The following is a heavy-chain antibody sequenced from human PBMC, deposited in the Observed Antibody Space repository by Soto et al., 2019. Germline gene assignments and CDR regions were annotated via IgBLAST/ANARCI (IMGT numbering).Heavy chain of an antibody. V-gene: IGHV3-74*01. CDR1: EFTFRSYW. CDR2: ISGDGSST. Sequence: GGSLRLSCAASEFTFRSYWMHWVRQSPGKGLVWVSRISGDGSSTSYADSVKGRFTISRDNAKNTMSLQMDSLRAEDTAVYYCARSLPGTYGAFDLWGQGTMVTVSS. J-gene: IGHJ3*01. CDR3: ARSLPGTYGAFDL. D-gene: IGHD1-7*01.